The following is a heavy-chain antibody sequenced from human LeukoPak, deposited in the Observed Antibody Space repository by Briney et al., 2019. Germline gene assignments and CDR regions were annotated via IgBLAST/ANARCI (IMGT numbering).Heavy chain of an antibody. V-gene: IGHV3-74*01. CDR1: GFTFSSYR. CDR3: ARDSDSSGYYSFDY. J-gene: IGHJ4*02. D-gene: IGHD3-22*01. CDR2: INSDGSST. Sequence: PGGSLRLSCAASGFTFSSYRMHWVRQAPGKGLVWVSRINSDGSSTTYADSVKGRFTISRDNAKNTLYVQMNSLRAEDTAVYYCARDSDSSGYYSFDYWGQGLLVTVSS.